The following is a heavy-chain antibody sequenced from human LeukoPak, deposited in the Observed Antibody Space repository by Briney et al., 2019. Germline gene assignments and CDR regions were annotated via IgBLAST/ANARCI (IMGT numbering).Heavy chain of an antibody. CDR3: ARDPSSPGLTGRRAYNWFDP. J-gene: IGHJ5*02. CDR2: ISAYNGNT. V-gene: IGHV1-18*01. CDR1: GYTFTSYG. Sequence: ASVKVSCKASGYTFTSYGISWVRQAPGQGLEWMGWISAYNGNTNYAQKLQGRVTMTTDTSTSTAYMELRSLRSDDTAVYYCARDPSSPGLTGRRAYNWFDPWGQGTLVTVSS. D-gene: IGHD3-9*01.